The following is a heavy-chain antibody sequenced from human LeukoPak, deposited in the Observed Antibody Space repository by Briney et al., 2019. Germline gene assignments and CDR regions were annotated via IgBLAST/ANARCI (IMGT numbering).Heavy chain of an antibody. J-gene: IGHJ6*03. V-gene: IGHV1-2*02. CDR1: GYTFTGYY. CDR2: INPNSGGT. Sequence: ASVKVSCKASGYTFTGYYMHWVRQAPGQGLEWMGWINPNSGGTNYAQKLQGRVTMTTDTSTSTAYMELRSLRSDDTAVYYCARDRYGSGSYSYYYYYMDVWGKGTTVTVSS. CDR3: ARDRYGSGSYSYYYYYMDV. D-gene: IGHD3-10*01.